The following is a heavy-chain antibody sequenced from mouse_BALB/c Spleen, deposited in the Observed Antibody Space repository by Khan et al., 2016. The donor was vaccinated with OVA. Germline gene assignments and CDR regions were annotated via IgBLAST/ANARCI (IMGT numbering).Heavy chain of an antibody. CDR1: GFTFSTYG. Sequence: EVQLQESGGDLVEPGGSLKLSCAASGFTFSTYGMSWVRQTPDKRLEWVATISTGGHYTYYPDSVRGRFPIPRDNAKNTLYLQMTSLKSEDTAMFYCARLAYYYDSEGFAYWGQGTLVTVSA. CDR3: ARLAYYYDSEGFAY. J-gene: IGHJ3*01. V-gene: IGHV5-6*01. D-gene: IGHD1-1*01. CDR2: ISTGGHYT.